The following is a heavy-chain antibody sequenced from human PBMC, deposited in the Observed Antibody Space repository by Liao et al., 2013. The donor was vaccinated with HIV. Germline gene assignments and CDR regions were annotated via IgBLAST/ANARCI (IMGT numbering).Heavy chain of an antibody. CDR2: IYTSGST. CDR3: ARNDFWSGPSAFDI. V-gene: IGHV4-4*07. CDR1: GGSISSYY. D-gene: IGHD3-3*01. J-gene: IGHJ3*02. Sequence: QVQLQESGPGLVKPSETLSLTCTVSGGSISSYYWSWIRQPAGKGLEWIGRIYTSGSTNYNPSLKSRVTMSVDTSKNQFSLKLSSVTAADTAVYYCARNDFWSGPSAFDIWGQGTMVTVSS.